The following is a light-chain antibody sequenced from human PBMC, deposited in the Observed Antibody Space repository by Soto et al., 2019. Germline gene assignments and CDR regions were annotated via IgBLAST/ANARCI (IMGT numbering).Light chain of an antibody. J-gene: IGLJ1*01. CDR3: TSCITANTRCV. Sequence: LTQPACVSGSPGQSITISCTGTMSDIGRYNYVSWFQQHPGKVPKLVIFEVNYRPSGVSDRFSGSKSGNTASLTITGLQAEDEADYYCTSCITANTRCVFGSGTKVTVL. CDR1: MSDIGRYNY. CDR2: EVN. V-gene: IGLV2-14*01.